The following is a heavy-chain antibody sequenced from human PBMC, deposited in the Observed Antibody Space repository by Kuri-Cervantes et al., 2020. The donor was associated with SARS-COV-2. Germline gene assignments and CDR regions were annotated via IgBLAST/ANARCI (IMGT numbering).Heavy chain of an antibody. V-gene: IGHV4-34*01. CDR3: ARNRVVSPSRFQH. Sequence: SETLSLTCAVYGGSFSGYYWSWIRQPPGKGLDWIGEINHSGSTNYNPSLKSRVTISQDTSKNQFSLKLSSVTAADTAVYYCARNRVVSPSRFQHWGQGTLVTVSS. J-gene: IGHJ1*01. CDR1: GGSFSGYY. CDR2: INHSGST. D-gene: IGHD4-23*01.